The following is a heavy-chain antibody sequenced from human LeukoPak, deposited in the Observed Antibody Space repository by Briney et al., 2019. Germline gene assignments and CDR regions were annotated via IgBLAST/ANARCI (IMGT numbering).Heavy chain of an antibody. J-gene: IGHJ4*02. CDR3: ARGKTGYSYGYRSHYFDY. Sequence: PSETLSLTCAVYGGSFSGYYWSWIRQPPGKGLEWIGEINHSGSTNYNPSLKSRVTISVDTSKNQFSLKLSSVTAADTAVYYCARGKTGYSYGYRSHYFDYWGQGTLVTVSS. CDR2: INHSGST. D-gene: IGHD5-18*01. V-gene: IGHV4-34*01. CDR1: GGSFSGYY.